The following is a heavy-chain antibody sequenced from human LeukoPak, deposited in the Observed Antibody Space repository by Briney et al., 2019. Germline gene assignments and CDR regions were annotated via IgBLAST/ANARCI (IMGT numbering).Heavy chain of an antibody. CDR3: ARDRGPLGYSQNFDY. CDR2: ISSSGRTT. J-gene: IGHJ4*02. CDR1: GFTFSSYE. Sequence: GGSLRLSCAASGFTFSSYEMNWVRQAPGKGLEWVSYISSSGRTTYYADSVKGRITISRDNAKKSLYLQMNSLRAEGTAVYYCARDRGPLGYSQNFDYWGQGTLVTVSS. V-gene: IGHV3-48*03. D-gene: IGHD5-18*01.